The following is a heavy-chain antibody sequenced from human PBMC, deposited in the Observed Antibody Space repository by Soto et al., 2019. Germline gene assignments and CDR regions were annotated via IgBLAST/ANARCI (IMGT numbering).Heavy chain of an antibody. CDR1: GFAFSVYG. CDR3: VKGEYYYDSSGYYPFDY. V-gene: IGHV3-33*06. CDR2: IWYDGSNK. J-gene: IGHJ4*02. D-gene: IGHD3-22*01. Sequence: TGGSLRLSCEASGFAFSVYGMHWVRQAPGKGLEWVAVIWYDGSNKYYADSVKGRFTISRDNSKNTLYLQMNSLRAEDTAVYYCVKGEYYYDSSGYYPFDYWGQGTLVTVSS.